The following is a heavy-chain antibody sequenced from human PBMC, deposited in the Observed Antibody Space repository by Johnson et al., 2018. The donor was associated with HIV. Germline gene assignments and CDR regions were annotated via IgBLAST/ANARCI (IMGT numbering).Heavy chain of an antibody. CDR2: IRYDGSNK. CDR3: ARGGSSTSLDAFEI. V-gene: IGHV3-30*02. J-gene: IGHJ3*02. CDR1: GLNFSDYG. Sequence: VQLVESGGGVVQPGRSVRLSCAVSGLNFSDYGMHWVRQAPGKGLEWVAFIRYDGSNKYYADSVKGRFTISRDNSKNTLYLQMNSLRAEDTAVYYCARGGSSTSLDAFEIWGQGTMVTVSS. D-gene: IGHD2-2*01.